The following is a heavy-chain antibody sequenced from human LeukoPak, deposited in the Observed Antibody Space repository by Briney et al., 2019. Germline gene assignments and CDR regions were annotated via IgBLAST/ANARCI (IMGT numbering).Heavy chain of an antibody. D-gene: IGHD3-22*01. CDR3: ATSDDSSGSD. Sequence: GGSLRLSCAASGFTFSSYSMNWVRQAPGKGLEWVANINQDGSIIHYVDSAKGRFTISRDNAKNSLYLQMNYLRAEDTALYYCATSDDSSGSDWGQGTLVTVSS. CDR2: INQDGSII. J-gene: IGHJ4*02. V-gene: IGHV3-7*01. CDR1: GFTFSSYS.